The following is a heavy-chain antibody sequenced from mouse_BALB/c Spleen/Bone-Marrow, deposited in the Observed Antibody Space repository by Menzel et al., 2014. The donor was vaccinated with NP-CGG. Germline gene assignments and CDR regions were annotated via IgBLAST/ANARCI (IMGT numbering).Heavy chain of an antibody. D-gene: IGHD1-1*02. Sequence: VQLQQPGPDLVKPGASAKISCKASGYSFTGYYMHWVKQSHGKSLEWIGRVNPNNGGTSYNQKFKGKAILTVDKSSSTAYMELRSLTSEDSAVYYCAIGNYFDYWGQGTTLTVSS. J-gene: IGHJ2*01. V-gene: IGHV1-26*01. CDR3: AIGNYFDY. CDR2: VNPNNGGT. CDR1: GYSFTGYY.